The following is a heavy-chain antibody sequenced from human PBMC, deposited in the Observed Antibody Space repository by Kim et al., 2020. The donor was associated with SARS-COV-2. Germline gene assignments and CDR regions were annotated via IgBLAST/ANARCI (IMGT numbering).Heavy chain of an antibody. J-gene: IGHJ4*02. Sequence: KGRFPISRDNSKTTLYLQMNSLRVEDTAVYYCAKSTDYDSSGYYYYFDYWGQGTLVTVSS. D-gene: IGHD3-22*01. V-gene: IGHV3-33*06. CDR3: AKSTDYDSSGYYYYFDY.